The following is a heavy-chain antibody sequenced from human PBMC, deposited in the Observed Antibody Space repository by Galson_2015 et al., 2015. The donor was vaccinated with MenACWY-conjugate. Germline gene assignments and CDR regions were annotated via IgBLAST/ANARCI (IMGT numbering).Heavy chain of an antibody. CDR1: GFTFSGFW. CDR3: ARGLPATPCSPNSSPPNWFDP. J-gene: IGHJ5*02. Sequence: SLRLSCAAYGFTFSGFWMGWVRQSPGKGLEWVAYIRHDGSDKSYVDSVKGRFTISRDNAKKSVFLQMSSLRAEDTAVYYCARGLPATPCSPNSSPPNWFDPWGQGTLVTVSS. CDR2: IRHDGSDK. D-gene: IGHD2-2*01. V-gene: IGHV3-7*03.